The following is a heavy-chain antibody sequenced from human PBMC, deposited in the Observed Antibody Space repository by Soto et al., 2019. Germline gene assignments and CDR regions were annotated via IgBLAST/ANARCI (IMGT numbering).Heavy chain of an antibody. CDR1: GGTFSSYA. D-gene: IGHD2-15*01. J-gene: IGHJ5*02. Sequence: QVQLVQSGAEVKKPGSSVKVSCKASGGTFSSYAISWVRQAPGQGLEWMGGIIPIFGTANYAPKFQGRVTIAADESTCTVHMGLSSPRSEDTAVYYCAGGPRSHYFPYWFDPWGQGTLVTVSS. CDR2: IIPIFGTA. V-gene: IGHV1-69*01. CDR3: AGGPRSHYFPYWFDP.